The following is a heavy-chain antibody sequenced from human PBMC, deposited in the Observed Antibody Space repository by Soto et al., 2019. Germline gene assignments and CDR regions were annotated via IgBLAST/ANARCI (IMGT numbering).Heavy chain of an antibody. D-gene: IGHD3-3*01. CDR2: IYWDDDK. Sequence: QITLNESGPTQVKPRQTLTLTCTFSGFSLTTSGVGVGWIRQSPGKAPEWLALIYWDDDKRYSPSLKSRLTITKDTSKNQVVLTMALLHPADTATYYCAHRVLRTVFGLVTTSAIYFDFWGQGTPVAVSS. V-gene: IGHV2-5*02. CDR1: GFSLTTSGVG. CDR3: AHRVLRTVFGLVTTSAIYFDF. J-gene: IGHJ4*02.